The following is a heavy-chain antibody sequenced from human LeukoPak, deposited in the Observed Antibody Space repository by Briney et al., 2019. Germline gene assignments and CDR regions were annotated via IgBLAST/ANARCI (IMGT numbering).Heavy chain of an antibody. V-gene: IGHV1-2*02. CDR2: INPNSGGT. Sequence: GASVKVSCKASGYTFTGYYMHWVRQAPGQGLEWMGWINPNSGGTNYAQKFQGRVTMTRDTSISTAYMELSRLRSDDTAAYYCAQETAGYSSSWYYYYYMDVWGKGTMVTVSS. J-gene: IGHJ6*03. CDR1: GYTFTGYY. D-gene: IGHD6-13*01. CDR3: AQETAGYSSSWYYYYYMDV.